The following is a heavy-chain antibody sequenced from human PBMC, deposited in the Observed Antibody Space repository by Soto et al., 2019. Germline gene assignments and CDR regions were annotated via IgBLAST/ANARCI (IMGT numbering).Heavy chain of an antibody. CDR3: ARRRLGGYSYGSDGMDV. Sequence: QVQLVQSGAEVKKPGSSVKVSCKASGGTFSSYAISWVRQAPGQGLEWMGGIITIFGTANYAQKFQGRVTITADESTSTAYMELSSLRSEDTAVYYCARRRLGGYSYGSDGMDVWGQGTTVTVSS. D-gene: IGHD5-18*01. CDR2: IITIFGTA. V-gene: IGHV1-69*12. CDR1: GGTFSSYA. J-gene: IGHJ6*02.